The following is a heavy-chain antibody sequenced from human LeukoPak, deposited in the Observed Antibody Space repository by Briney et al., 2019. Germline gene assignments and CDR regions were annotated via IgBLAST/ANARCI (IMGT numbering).Heavy chain of an antibody. CDR3: ARDPGNGYNDY. CDR2: ISSSGSTI. V-gene: IGHV3-11*01. CDR1: GFTFSDYY. Sequence: GGSLRLSCAASGFTFSDYYMSWIRQAPGKRLWWVSYISSSGSTIYYADSVKGRFTISRDNAKNSLYLQMNSLRAEDTAVYYCARDPGNGYNDYWGQGTLVTVSS. D-gene: IGHD5-12*01. J-gene: IGHJ4*02.